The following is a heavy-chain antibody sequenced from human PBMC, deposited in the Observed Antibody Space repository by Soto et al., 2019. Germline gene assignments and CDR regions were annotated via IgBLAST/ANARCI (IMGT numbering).Heavy chain of an antibody. V-gene: IGHV3-7*03. CDR2: IKEDGDEK. D-gene: IGHD3-3*01. CDR3: ARGLRFLEWQSSHWYYGMDV. CDR1: GFTFSTYW. J-gene: IGHJ6*02. Sequence: GGSLRLSCAASGFTFSTYWMSWVRQAPGKGLEWVANIKEDGDEKDYVDSVKGRFTISRDNAKTALYLQMNGLRAEDTAIYYCARGLRFLEWQSSHWYYGMDVWGQGTTVTVSS.